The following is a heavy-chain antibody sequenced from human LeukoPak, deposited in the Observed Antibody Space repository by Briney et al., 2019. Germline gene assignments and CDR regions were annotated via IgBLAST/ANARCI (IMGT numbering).Heavy chain of an antibody. J-gene: IGHJ4*02. CDR2: FNSDGITT. V-gene: IGHV3-74*01. Sequence: GGSLRLSCAASGFTFSSYWMHWARQAPGKGLVWVSRFNSDGITTSYAASVKGRFTISRDNAKNTLYLQMNSLRAEDTAVYYCARGRYYFDSWGQGTLVTVSS. CDR1: GFTFSSYW. CDR3: ARGRYYFDS.